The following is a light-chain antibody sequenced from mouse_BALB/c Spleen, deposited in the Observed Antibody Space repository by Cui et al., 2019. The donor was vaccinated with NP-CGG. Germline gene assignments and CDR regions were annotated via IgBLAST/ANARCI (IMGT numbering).Light chain of an antibody. J-gene: IGLJ1*01. V-gene: IGLV1*01. CDR2: GTN. Sequence: QAVVTQESALPPSPSQPVPLPCRSSTGAVTTSNYANWVQEKPDHLFTGLIGGTNNRAPGVPARFSGSLIGDKAALPIPGPHTDDYAIYFCALWYSNRCVFGGGTKLTVL. CDR1: TGAVTTSNY. CDR3: ALWYSNRCV.